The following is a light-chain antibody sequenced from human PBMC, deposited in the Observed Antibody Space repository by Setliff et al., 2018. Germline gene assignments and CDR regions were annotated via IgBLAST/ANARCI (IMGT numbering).Light chain of an antibody. Sequence: QCALAQPASVSGSPGQSITISCTGTSNDIGYYNFVSWYQQYPGKHPKLLIYEVTNRPSGVSNRFSGSKSGNTASLTISGLQAEDEADYYCNSYTGTTTPYVFGTGTKVTVL. CDR1: SNDIGYYNF. J-gene: IGLJ1*01. V-gene: IGLV2-14*03. CDR3: NSYTGTTTPYV. CDR2: EVT.